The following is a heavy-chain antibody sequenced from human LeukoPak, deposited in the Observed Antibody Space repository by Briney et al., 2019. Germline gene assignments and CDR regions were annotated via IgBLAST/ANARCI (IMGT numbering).Heavy chain of an antibody. D-gene: IGHD4-11*01. J-gene: IGHJ4*02. CDR3: AQGGHDYNPFYC. Sequence: GGSLRLSCAASGFTFSTYAMGWARQAPGEGLEWVSSIKGGGGDPFYADSVRGRFTISRDKSKNTLYLQLNSLRAEDTAVYFCAQGGHDYNPFYCWGQGTLVTVSS. CDR2: IKGGGGDP. CDR1: GFTFSTYA. V-gene: IGHV3-23*01.